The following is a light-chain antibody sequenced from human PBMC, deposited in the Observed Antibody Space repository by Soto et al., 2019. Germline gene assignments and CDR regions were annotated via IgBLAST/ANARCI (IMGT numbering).Light chain of an antibody. V-gene: IGLV2-8*01. CDR1: SSDVGGYNF. CDR3: ISYAVTTSYV. CDR2: EVD. J-gene: IGLJ1*01. Sequence: QSVLTQPPSASGSPGQSVTISCTGTSSDVGGYNFVSWYQQHPGKAPKLMIYEVDKRPSGVPDRFSGSKSGNTASLTVFGLQAEDEADYYCISYAVTTSYVFGTGTKVTVL.